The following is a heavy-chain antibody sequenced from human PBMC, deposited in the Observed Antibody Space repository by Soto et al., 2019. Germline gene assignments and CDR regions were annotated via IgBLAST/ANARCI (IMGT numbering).Heavy chain of an antibody. CDR2: IYYSGST. CDR1: GGSISSSSYY. Sequence: SETLSLTCTVSGGSISSSSYYWGWIRQPPGKGLEWIGSIYYSGSTYYNPSLKSRVTISVDTSKNQFSLKLSSVTAADTAVYYCARHQDPSLWSGYFVGGSMGYWGQGTLVTVSS. V-gene: IGHV4-39*01. J-gene: IGHJ4*02. CDR3: ARHQDPSLWSGYFVGGSMGY. D-gene: IGHD3-3*01.